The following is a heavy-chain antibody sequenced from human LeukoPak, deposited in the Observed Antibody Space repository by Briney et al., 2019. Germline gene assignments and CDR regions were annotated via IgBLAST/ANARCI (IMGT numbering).Heavy chain of an antibody. CDR2: ISIFSATI. CDR3: ARTNERELDY. D-gene: IGHD1-26*01. CDR1: GFTFSSYH. J-gene: IGHJ4*02. V-gene: IGHV3-48*01. Sequence: GGSLRLSCAASGFTFSSYHMNWVRQAPGKGLEWVSYISIFSATIYYADSVRGRFTISRDDANSLVYLQMNSLRAEDTAVYYCARTNERELDYWGQGTLVTVLS.